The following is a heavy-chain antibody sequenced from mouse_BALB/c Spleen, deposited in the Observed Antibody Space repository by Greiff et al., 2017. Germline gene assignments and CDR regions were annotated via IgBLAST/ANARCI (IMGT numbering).Heavy chain of an antibody. Sequence: VQLQESGAELVRPGTSVKVSCKASGYAFTNYLIEWVKQRPGQGLEWIGVINPGSGGTNYNEKFKGKATLTADKSSSTAYMQLSSLTSDDSAVYFCARRGGNYVDYAMDYWGQGTSVTVSS. CDR3: ARRGGNYVDYAMDY. V-gene: IGHV1-54*01. D-gene: IGHD2-1*01. CDR1: GYAFTNYL. CDR2: INPGSGGT. J-gene: IGHJ4*01.